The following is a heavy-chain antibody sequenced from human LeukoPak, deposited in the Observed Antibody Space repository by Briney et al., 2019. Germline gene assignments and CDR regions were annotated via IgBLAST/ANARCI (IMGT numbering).Heavy chain of an antibody. Sequence: EASVKVSCKASGYTFTSYGISWVRQAPGQGLEWMGWINPNSGGTNYAQKFQGRVTMTRDTSISTAYMELSRLRSDDTAVYYCARDHYDFWNPRWGQGTLVTVSS. CDR1: GYTFTSYG. D-gene: IGHD3-3*01. CDR3: ARDHYDFWNPR. J-gene: IGHJ4*02. V-gene: IGHV1-2*02. CDR2: INPNSGGT.